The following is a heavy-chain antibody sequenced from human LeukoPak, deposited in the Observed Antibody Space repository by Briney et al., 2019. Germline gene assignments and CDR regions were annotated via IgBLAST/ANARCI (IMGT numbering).Heavy chain of an antibody. V-gene: IGHV4-4*02. Sequence: GSLRLSCAASGFTFSSYWMSWVRQPPGKGLEWIGEIYHSGSTNYNPSLKSRVTISVDKSKNQFSLKLSSVTAADTAVYYCARVTGVWFGELPNWFDPWGQGTLVTVSS. CDR1: GFTFSSYW. CDR2: IYHSGST. CDR3: ARVTGVWFGELPNWFDP. J-gene: IGHJ5*02. D-gene: IGHD3-10*01.